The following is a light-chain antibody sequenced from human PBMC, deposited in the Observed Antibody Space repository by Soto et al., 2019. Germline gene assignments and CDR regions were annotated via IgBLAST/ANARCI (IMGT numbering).Light chain of an antibody. J-gene: IGLJ2*01. V-gene: IGLV2-14*01. Sequence: QSALTQPASVSGSPGQSITISCTGTSSDVGRFNYVSWYQQHPGNPPKLIIFDVTRRPSGVSNRFSGSKSGNAASLTISGLPAGDEANYYCSSFVGTSILVVFGGGTKLTVL. CDR2: DVT. CDR3: SSFVGTSILVV. CDR1: SSDVGRFNY.